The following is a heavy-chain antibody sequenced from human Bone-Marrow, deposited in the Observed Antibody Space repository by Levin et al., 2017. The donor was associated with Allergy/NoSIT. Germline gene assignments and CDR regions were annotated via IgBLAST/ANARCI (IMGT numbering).Heavy chain of an antibody. Sequence: GGSLRLSCAASGFTFSAYTMGWVRQAPGKGLEWVSVISGSGDSTHYADSVKGRFTISRDNSRNILYLQMNSVGVEDTAIYYCAKSSGDWVWGQGTLVTVSS. CDR2: ISGSGDST. D-gene: IGHD2-21*02. V-gene: IGHV3-23*01. CDR1: GFTFSAYT. CDR3: AKSSGDWV. J-gene: IGHJ4*02.